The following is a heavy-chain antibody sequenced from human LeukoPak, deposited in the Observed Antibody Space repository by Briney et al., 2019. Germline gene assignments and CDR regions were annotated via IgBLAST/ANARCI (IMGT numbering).Heavy chain of an antibody. CDR2: ISSSSSYI. V-gene: IGHV3-21*05. CDR1: GFTFSSYS. J-gene: IGHJ6*02. Sequence: GSLRLSCAASGFTFSSYSMNWVRQAPGKGLEWVSYISSSSSYIYYADSVKGRFTISRDNAKNSLYLQMNSLRAEDTAVYYCAAGGSGGYYGMDVWGQGTTVTVSS. D-gene: IGHD6-19*01. CDR3: AAGGSGGYYGMDV.